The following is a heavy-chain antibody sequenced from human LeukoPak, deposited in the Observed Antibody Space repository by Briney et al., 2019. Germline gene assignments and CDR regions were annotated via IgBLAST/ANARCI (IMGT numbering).Heavy chain of an antibody. D-gene: IGHD1-14*01. J-gene: IGHJ3*02. CDR3: ARDFATGGAAFDI. Sequence: GGSLRLSCEVSGMTFSSFWMSWVRQAPGKGLERVANIKEDGSAKFYLDSVKGRFTISRDNAKSSLYLQMNSLRAEDTAVYYCARDFATGGAAFDIWGQGTMVTVSS. V-gene: IGHV3-7*01. CDR1: GMTFSSFW. CDR2: IKEDGSAK.